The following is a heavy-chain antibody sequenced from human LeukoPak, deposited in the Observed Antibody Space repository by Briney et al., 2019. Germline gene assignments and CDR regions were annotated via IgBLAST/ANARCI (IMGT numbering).Heavy chain of an antibody. D-gene: IGHD2-21*02. V-gene: IGHV1-18*01. Sequence: ASVKVSCKASGYTFTNHGISWVRQAPGQGLEWMAWISANNGETRYAQKFQGRVILTTDTPTTTAYMELRNLRSDDTAVYYCARDACVSCGGDCCHDPWGQGTLVTVSS. CDR2: ISANNGET. J-gene: IGHJ5*02. CDR3: ARDACVSCGGDCCHDP. CDR1: GYTFTNHG.